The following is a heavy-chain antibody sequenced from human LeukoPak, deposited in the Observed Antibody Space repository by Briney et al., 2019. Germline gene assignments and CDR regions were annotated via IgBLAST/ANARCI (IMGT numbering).Heavy chain of an antibody. Sequence: PGGSLRLSCAASGFTFSSYEMNWVRQAPGKGLEWVSYITSSGSTMYYADSVKGRFTISRDNAKDSLYLQMNSLRAEDTAVYYCARISGHYASYFDYWGQGTLVTVSS. J-gene: IGHJ4*02. CDR3: ARISGHYASYFDY. D-gene: IGHD2-2*01. V-gene: IGHV3-48*03. CDR2: ITSSGSTM. CDR1: GFTFSSYE.